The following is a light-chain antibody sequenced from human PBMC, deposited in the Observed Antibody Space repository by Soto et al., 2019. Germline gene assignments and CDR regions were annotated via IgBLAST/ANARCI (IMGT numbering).Light chain of an antibody. J-gene: IGKJ1*01. CDR2: HAS. Sequence: DNQMSQSPSTLAPSVRNRPASTCRASQSISNWLAWYQQKPGTAPKVLIYHASNLQSGVPSRFSGSGSGTEFTLTISSLQTDDFATYYCQQYNSYSFGQGTKVDIK. CDR3: QQYNSYS. CDR1: QSISNW. V-gene: IGKV1-5*01.